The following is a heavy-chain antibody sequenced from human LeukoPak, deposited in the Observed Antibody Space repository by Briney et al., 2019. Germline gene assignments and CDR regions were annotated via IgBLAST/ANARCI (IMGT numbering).Heavy chain of an antibody. CDR1: GGSISSYY. CDR2: IYYSGST. Sequence: SETLSLTCTVSGGSISSYYWSWIRQPPGKGLEWIGYIYYSGSTNYNPSLKSRVTISVDTSKNQFSLKLSSVTAADTAVYYCASQTPTRSYGMDVWGQGTTVTVSS. J-gene: IGHJ6*02. CDR3: ASQTPTRSYGMDV. V-gene: IGHV4-59*08. D-gene: IGHD2-2*01.